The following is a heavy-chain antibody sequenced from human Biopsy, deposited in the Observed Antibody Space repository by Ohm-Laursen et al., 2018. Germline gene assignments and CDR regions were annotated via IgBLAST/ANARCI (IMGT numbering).Heavy chain of an antibody. D-gene: IGHD3-22*01. CDR3: ARDRGFYSDRTVPGYFDL. V-gene: IGHV4-59*01. CDR2: VYYTGST. CDR1: GDSINSYY. J-gene: IGHJ2*01. Sequence: GTLSLTCTVSGDSINSYYWSWIRQPPGKGLEWIGYVYYTGSTDYNPSLQSRVTISVDTSKNHFSLRLRSVTPADTAIYYCARDRGFYSDRTVPGYFDLWGRGTLVTVSS.